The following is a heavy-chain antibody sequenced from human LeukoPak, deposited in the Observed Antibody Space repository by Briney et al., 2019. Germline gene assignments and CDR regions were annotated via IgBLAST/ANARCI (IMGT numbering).Heavy chain of an antibody. CDR1: GYTFTDCY. V-gene: IGHV1-2*02. Sequence: ASVKVSCKASGYTFTDCYMHWVRQAPGQGLEWMGWINPNSGGTTYAQKFQGRVTMTRDTSIRTAYMEVSSLKSDDTAVYYCAGEGRSAWYRRPDFDYWGQGTLVTVSS. J-gene: IGHJ4*02. CDR3: AGEGRSAWYRRPDFDY. CDR2: INPNSGGT. D-gene: IGHD6-19*01.